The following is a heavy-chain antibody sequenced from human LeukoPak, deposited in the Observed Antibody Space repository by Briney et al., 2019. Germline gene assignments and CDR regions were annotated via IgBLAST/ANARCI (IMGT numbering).Heavy chain of an antibody. J-gene: IGHJ4*02. CDR2: IIPIFGTA. CDR3: ASGNGITGTTVDY. D-gene: IGHD1-7*01. Sequence: ASVKVSCKASGGTFSSYAISWVRQAPGQGLEWMGGIIPIFGTANYAQKFQGRVTITTDESTSTAYMELSSLRPVDTAVYYCASGNGITGTTVDYWGQGTLVTVSS. CDR1: GGTFSSYA. V-gene: IGHV1-69*05.